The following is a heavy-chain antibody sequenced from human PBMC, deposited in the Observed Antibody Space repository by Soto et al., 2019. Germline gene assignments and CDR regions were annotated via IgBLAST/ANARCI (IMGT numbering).Heavy chain of an antibody. CDR3: ARTTTVAGTPEFDY. V-gene: IGHV3-30*09. Sequence: QVQLVESGGGVDQPGRSLRLSCAASGFTFSSFSLDWVRQAPGKGLVWLALISYDGTNKYNADSVKGQFAISRDNSKNTLYLQLNSLRPEDTAVYYCARTTTVAGTPEFDYWGQGTLVTVSS. CDR2: ISYDGTNK. J-gene: IGHJ4*02. CDR1: GFTFSSFS. D-gene: IGHD6-19*01.